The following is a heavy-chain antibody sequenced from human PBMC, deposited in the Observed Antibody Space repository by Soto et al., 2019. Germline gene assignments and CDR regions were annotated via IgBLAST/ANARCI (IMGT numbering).Heavy chain of an antibody. V-gene: IGHV3-74*01. J-gene: IGHJ4*02. D-gene: IGHD1-1*01. Sequence: GGSLRLSCAASGFTFSKRWMHWVRQAPGKGLVWVSHIKTDGSFTRDADSVKGRFTISRDNARNTLYLQMNSLRAEDTAVYYCARDNNWSLDYWGQGTLVTVYS. CDR1: GFTFSKRW. CDR2: IKTDGSFT. CDR3: ARDNNWSLDY.